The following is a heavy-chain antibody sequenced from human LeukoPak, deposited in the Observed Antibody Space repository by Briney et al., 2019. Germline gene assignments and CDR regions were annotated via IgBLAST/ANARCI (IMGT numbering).Heavy chain of an antibody. J-gene: IGHJ5*02. CDR3: ARVASGSYNWFDP. V-gene: IGHV3-30-3*01. Sequence: GGSLRLSCAASGFTFSSYAMHWVRQAPGKGLEWVAVISYDGSNKYYADSVKGRFTISRDNSKNTVYLQMNSLRAEDTAVYYCARVASGSYNWFDPWGQGTLVTVSS. D-gene: IGHD3-10*01. CDR2: ISYDGSNK. CDR1: GFTFSSYA.